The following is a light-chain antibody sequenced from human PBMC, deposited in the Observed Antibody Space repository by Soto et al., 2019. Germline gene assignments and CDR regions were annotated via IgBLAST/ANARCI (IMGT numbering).Light chain of an antibody. Sequence: EIVLTQSPATLSLSPGERATLSCRASQSVNIYLAWYQQKPGQAPRLLIYDASNRATGIPARFSGRGSGTDFTLTISSRAPEDIAVYYCQQRSNWRVTFGGGTKVEIK. CDR1: QSVNIY. CDR2: DAS. CDR3: QQRSNWRVT. J-gene: IGKJ4*01. V-gene: IGKV3-11*01.